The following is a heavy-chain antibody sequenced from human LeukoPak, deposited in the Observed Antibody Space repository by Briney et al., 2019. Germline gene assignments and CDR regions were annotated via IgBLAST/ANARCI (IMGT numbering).Heavy chain of an antibody. CDR3: AKTEGSGLVYYFMDV. CDR2: IGKNPDRK. J-gene: IGHJ6*03. V-gene: IGHV3-23*01. CDR1: GFIFTNYA. Sequence: GGTLRLSCAASGFIFTNYALTRVRQAPGKGLEWVSTIGKNPDRKFYASSVKGRFTISRVNSKNTVYLQMNSLRAEDTAIYYCAKTEGSGLVYYFMDVWGKGTTVTISS. D-gene: IGHD3-10*01.